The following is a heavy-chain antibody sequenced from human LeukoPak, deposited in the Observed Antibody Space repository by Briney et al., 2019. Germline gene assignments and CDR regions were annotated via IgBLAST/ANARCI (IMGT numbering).Heavy chain of an antibody. V-gene: IGHV4-59*08. CDR2: IYYGGTT. J-gene: IGHJ4*02. CDR1: GASISSSY. D-gene: IGHD3-16*01. Sequence: SEPLSLTCTVSGASISSSYWSWFRQPPGKGLEWIAYIYYGGTTNYNPTLKSRVTISVDTSKNQLSPELTSVTAADTAVYYCARHSGGYWGQGTLVTVSS. CDR3: ARHSGGY.